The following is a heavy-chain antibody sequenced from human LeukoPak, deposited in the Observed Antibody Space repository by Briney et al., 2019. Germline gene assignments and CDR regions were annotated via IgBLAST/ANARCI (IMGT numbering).Heavy chain of an antibody. J-gene: IGHJ4*02. Sequence: GGSLRLSCAASGFTFSTNNMNWVRQGPGKGLEWVSSISSDSYIYYADSVKGRFTISRDNAKNSLYLQMNSLRAEDTAVYYCARDHDFWSVTDYWGQGTLVTVSS. CDR1: GFTFSTNN. CDR2: ISSDSYI. D-gene: IGHD3-3*01. CDR3: ARDHDFWSVTDY. V-gene: IGHV3-21*01.